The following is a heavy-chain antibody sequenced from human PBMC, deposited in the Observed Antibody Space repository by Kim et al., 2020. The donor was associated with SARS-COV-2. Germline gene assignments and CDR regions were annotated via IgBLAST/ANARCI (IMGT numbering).Heavy chain of an antibody. V-gene: IGHV3-9*01. CDR3: AKDAMVRGDRYYFDY. D-gene: IGHD3-10*01. J-gene: IGHJ4*02. Sequence: ADSVKGRFTISRDNAKNSLYVQMNSLRAEDTALYYCAKDAMVRGDRYYFDYWGQGTLVTVSS.